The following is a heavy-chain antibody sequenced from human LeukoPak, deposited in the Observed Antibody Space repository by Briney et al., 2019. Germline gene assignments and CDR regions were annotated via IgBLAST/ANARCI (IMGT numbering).Heavy chain of an antibody. CDR2: ISWNSGSI. Sequence: GGSLRLSCAASGFTFDDYAMHWVWQAPGKGLEWVSGISWNSGSIGYADSVKGRFTISRDNAKNSLYLQMNSLRAEGTALYYCAKDYTAMVRGPDYWGQGTLVTVSS. CDR3: AKDYTAMVRGPDY. D-gene: IGHD5-18*01. J-gene: IGHJ4*02. V-gene: IGHV3-9*01. CDR1: GFTFDDYA.